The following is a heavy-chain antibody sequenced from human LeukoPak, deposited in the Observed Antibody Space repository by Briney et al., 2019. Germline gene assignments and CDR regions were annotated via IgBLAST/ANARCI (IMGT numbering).Heavy chain of an antibody. Sequence: SQTLSLTCTVSGGSISRGDSYWSWIRQPPGKGLEWIGNIYYSGSTYYNPSLKSRVTISVDTSKNQFSLKLSSVTAADTAVYYCARHRKNCSSTSCRHWYFDLWGRGTLVTVSS. CDR3: ARHRKNCSSTSCRHWYFDL. CDR2: IYYSGST. V-gene: IGHV4-30-4*01. J-gene: IGHJ2*01. D-gene: IGHD2-2*01. CDR1: GGSISRGDSY.